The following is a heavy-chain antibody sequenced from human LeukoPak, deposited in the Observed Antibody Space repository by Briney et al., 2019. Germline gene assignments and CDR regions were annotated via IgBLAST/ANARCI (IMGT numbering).Heavy chain of an antibody. CDR1: VGTFSSYA. Sequence: SVKVSCKASVGTFSSYAISWVRQAPGQGLEWMGGIIPIFGTANYAQKFQGRVTITADESTSTAYMELSSLRSEDTAVYYCARPSNNYYDSSGYYSMGYWGQGTLVTVSS. D-gene: IGHD3-22*01. J-gene: IGHJ4*02. CDR2: IIPIFGTA. CDR3: ARPSNNYYDSSGYYSMGY. V-gene: IGHV1-69*13.